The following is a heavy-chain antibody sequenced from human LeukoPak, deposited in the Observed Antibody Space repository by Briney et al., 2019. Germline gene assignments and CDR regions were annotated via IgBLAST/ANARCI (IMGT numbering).Heavy chain of an antibody. D-gene: IGHD4-17*01. J-gene: IGHJ5*02. CDR2: IYYSGSA. V-gene: IGHV4-59*08. Sequence: TSETLSLTCAVYGGSFSGYYWSWFRQPPGKGLEWIGYIYYSGSANYNPSLKSRVTISVDTSKNQFSLKLTSVTAADTAMYYCARHSRDYPHNWFDPWGQGTLVTVSS. CDR1: GGSFSGYY. CDR3: ARHSRDYPHNWFDP.